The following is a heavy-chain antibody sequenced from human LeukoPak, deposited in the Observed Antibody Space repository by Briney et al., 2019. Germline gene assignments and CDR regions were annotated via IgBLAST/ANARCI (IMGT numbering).Heavy chain of an antibody. CDR2: INHSGST. D-gene: IGHD2-2*01. J-gene: IGHJ2*01. CDR1: GGSFSGYY. CDR3: ARVGSKYQRWYFDL. V-gene: IGHV4-34*01. Sequence: SETLSLTCAVYGGSFSGYYWSWIRQPPGKGLEWIGEINHSGSTNYNPSLKSRVTISVDTSKNQFSLKLSSVTAADTAVYYCARVGSKYQRWYFDLWGRGTLVTVSS.